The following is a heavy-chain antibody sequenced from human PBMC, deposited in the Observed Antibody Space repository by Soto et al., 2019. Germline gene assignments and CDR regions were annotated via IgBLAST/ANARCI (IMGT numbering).Heavy chain of an antibody. D-gene: IGHD2-15*01. CDR3: TTVGPYSPRWDF. V-gene: IGHV3-23*01. Sequence: EVQVLESGGGLVQPGGSLRLSCVFSEFAFSTFGMSWVRQAPGKGLESVSSISAIGDSTYHADSVKGRFSISRDNSRNSLYLQMNNLRAEDKAVYYCTTVGPYSPRWDFWGQGTVVSVSS. CDR1: EFAFSTFG. CDR2: ISAIGDST. J-gene: IGHJ3*01.